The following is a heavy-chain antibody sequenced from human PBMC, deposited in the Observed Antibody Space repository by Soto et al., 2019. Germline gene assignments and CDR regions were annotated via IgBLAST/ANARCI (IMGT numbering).Heavy chain of an antibody. V-gene: IGHV4-39*01. J-gene: IGHJ6*02. CDR3: VRLFFYCSGKRCYGYFFMDV. CDR1: GGSISSSNYY. CDR2: INYSGNT. D-gene: IGHD2-2*01. Sequence: PSETLSLTCTVSGGSISSSNYYWGWIRQSPGKGLEWIGSINYSGNTYYNPSLTGRVTISVDTSQSQFSMKLTSMTAADTAVYFCVRLFFYCSGKRCYGYFFMDVCGQG.